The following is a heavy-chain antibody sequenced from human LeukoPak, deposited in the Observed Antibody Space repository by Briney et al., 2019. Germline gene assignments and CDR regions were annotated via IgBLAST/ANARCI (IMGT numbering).Heavy chain of an antibody. Sequence: GGSLRLSCAASGFTFDSYAMSWVRQAPGRGLEWVSLIGYSGANSFYADSVKGRFTISRDNSKDTLYLQMNSLRAEDTAVYYCAKSLGRHTFDYWGQGTPVTVSS. V-gene: IGHV3-23*01. CDR3: AKSLGRHTFDY. CDR2: IGYSGANS. J-gene: IGHJ4*02. CDR1: GFTFDSYA. D-gene: IGHD1-26*01.